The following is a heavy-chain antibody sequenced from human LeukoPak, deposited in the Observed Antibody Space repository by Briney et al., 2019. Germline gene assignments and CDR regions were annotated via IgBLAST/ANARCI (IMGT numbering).Heavy chain of an antibody. CDR2: IYYSGST. Sequence: SETLSLTCTVSGGSISSYYWSWIRQPPGKGLEWIGYIYYSGSTNYNPSLKSRVTISVDTSKNQFSLKLSSVTAADTAVYCCARAGIRGYSSSWYPDYWGQGTLVTVSS. D-gene: IGHD6-13*01. CDR3: ARAGIRGYSSSWYPDY. CDR1: GGSISSYY. J-gene: IGHJ4*02. V-gene: IGHV4-59*01.